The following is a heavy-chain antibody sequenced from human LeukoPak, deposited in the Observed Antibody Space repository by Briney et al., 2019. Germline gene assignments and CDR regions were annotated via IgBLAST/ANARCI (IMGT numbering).Heavy chain of an antibody. V-gene: IGHV4-59*01. CDR3: ARDILDVGATHYFDY. Sequence: KSSETLSLTCTVSGASITTYYWIWIRQPPGKGLEYIGQIHSSGSANYNPSLKRGVDISVDASKNKFSLTVSSVTAADTAIYYCARDILDVGATHYFDYWGQGSLLTVSS. D-gene: IGHD1-26*01. CDR1: GASITTYY. CDR2: IHSSGSA. J-gene: IGHJ4*02.